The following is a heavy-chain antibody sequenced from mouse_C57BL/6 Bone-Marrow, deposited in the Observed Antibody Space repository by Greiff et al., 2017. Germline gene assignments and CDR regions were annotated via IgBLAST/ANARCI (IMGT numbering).Heavy chain of an antibody. CDR3: SRQVTTVLATKYFDV. D-gene: IGHD1-1*01. CDR2: LSGGGGNT. CDR1: GFTFSSYT. V-gene: IGHV5-9*01. J-gene: IGHJ1*03. Sequence: EVMLVESGGGLVKPGGSLKLSCAASGFTFSSYTMSWVRQTPEKRLKWVAALSGGGGNTYYPDSVKGRFTISRDNDKNILYLQMSSLRSDDTALYYCSRQVTTVLATKYFDVWGTGTTVTVSS.